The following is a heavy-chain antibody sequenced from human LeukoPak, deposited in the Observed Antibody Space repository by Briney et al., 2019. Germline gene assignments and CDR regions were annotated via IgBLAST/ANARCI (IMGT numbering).Heavy chain of an antibody. D-gene: IGHD3-3*01. CDR1: GSSFTSYW. J-gene: IGHJ4*02. CDR3: GRHTRSFGSAYYSDY. V-gene: IGHV5-51*01. CDR2: IYPGDSDT. Sequence: GASLQISCKGSGSSFTSYWSGWVRQLPGKGLEWMGIIYPGDSDTRYSPSFQGQVTISADKSISTAYLQWSSLKASDTAMYYCGRHTRSFGSAYYSDYWGQGTLVTVSS.